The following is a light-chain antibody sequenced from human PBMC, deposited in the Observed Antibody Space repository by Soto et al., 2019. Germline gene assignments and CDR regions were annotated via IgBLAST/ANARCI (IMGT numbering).Light chain of an antibody. CDR2: DTS. CDR1: QDIRNY. CDR3: HQYDNFPFT. J-gene: IGKJ3*01. Sequence: DIQMTQSPSSLSASVGDRVTITCQASQDIRNYLNWYQQKPGKAPKLLIYDTSNLETGVPSRFSGSGSGADFTFTISSLQPEDFATYYCHQYDNFPFTFGPGTKVDIK. V-gene: IGKV1-33*01.